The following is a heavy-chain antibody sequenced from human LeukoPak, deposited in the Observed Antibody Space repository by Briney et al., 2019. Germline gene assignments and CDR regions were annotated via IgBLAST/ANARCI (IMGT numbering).Heavy chain of an antibody. CDR2: IYYSGST. V-gene: IGHV4-59*01. CDR3: ARFAYGLPWYFDY. Sequence: PSETLSLTCTVSGGPISSYYWSWIRQPPGKGLEWIGYIYYSGSTNYNPSLKSRVTISVDTSKNQFSLKLSSVTAADTAVYYCARFAYGLPWYFDYWGQGTLVTVSS. CDR1: GGPISSYY. D-gene: IGHD3-10*01. J-gene: IGHJ4*02.